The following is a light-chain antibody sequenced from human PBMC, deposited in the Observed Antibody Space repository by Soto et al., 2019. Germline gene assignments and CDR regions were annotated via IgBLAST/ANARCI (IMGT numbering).Light chain of an antibody. J-gene: IGKJ2*02. Sequence: DIVMTQSPDSLAVSLGERATINCKSSQSVLYSSNNKNDLGWYQQKPGQPPKLLIYWASTRESGVPDRFSGSGSGTDFTLTINSLQAEDVAVYYCQQYYSPPCTFGQGTKLEIK. CDR3: QQYYSPPCT. CDR1: QSVLYSSNNKND. V-gene: IGKV4-1*01. CDR2: WAS.